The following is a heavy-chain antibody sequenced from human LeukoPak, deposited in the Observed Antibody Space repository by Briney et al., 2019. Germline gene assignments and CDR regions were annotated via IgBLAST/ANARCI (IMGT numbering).Heavy chain of an antibody. D-gene: IGHD1-26*01. CDR1: GYTFTGYY. CDR3: ARDVGSRGY. J-gene: IGHJ4*02. V-gene: IGHV1-46*01. Sequence: ASVKVSCKASGYTFTGYYIHWVRQAPGQGLEWMGIINPSGGSTTYAQKFQGRVTMTRDMSTSTVYMEVSSLRSEDTAVYYCARDVGSRGYWGQGTLVTVSS. CDR2: INPSGGST.